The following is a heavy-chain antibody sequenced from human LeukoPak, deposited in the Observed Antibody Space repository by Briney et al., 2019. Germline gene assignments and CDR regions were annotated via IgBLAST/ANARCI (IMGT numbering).Heavy chain of an antibody. CDR2: IYYSGST. J-gene: IGHJ4*02. V-gene: IGHV4-39*07. D-gene: IGHD7-27*01. CDR3: ARTFETTGDFDY. Sequence: PSETLSLTCTVSGGSISSSSYYWGWIRQPPGKGLEWIGSIYYSGSTYYNPSLKSRVTISVDTSKNQFSLKLSSVTAADTAVYYCARTFETTGDFDYWGQGTLVTVSS. CDR1: GGSISSSSYY.